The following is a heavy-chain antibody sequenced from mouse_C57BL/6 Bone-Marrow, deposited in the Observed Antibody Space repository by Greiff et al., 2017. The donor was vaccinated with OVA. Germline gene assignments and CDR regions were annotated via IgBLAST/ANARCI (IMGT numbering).Heavy chain of an antibody. V-gene: IGHV1-4*01. Sequence: VQLVESGAELARPGASVKMSCKASGYTFTSYTMHWVKQRPGQGLEWIGYINPSSGYTKYNQKFKDKATLTADKSSSTAYMQLSSLTSEDSAVYYCASPHYYGSSYDWYFDVWGTGTTVTVSS. D-gene: IGHD1-1*01. CDR2: INPSSGYT. J-gene: IGHJ1*03. CDR3: ASPHYYGSSYDWYFDV. CDR1: GYTFTSYT.